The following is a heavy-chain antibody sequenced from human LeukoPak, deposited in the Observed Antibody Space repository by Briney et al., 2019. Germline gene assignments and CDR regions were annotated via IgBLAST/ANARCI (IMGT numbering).Heavy chain of an antibody. CDR3: ARELYSGYDVPGH. CDR1: GYTFTSYY. V-gene: IGHV1-46*01. D-gene: IGHD5-12*01. J-gene: IGHJ4*02. CDR2: INPSGGST. Sequence: ASVKVSCMASGYTFTSYYMHWVRQAPGQGLEWMGIINPSGGSTSYAQKFQGRVTMTRDTSTSTVYMELSSLRSDDTAVYYCARELYSGYDVPGHWGQGTLVTVSS.